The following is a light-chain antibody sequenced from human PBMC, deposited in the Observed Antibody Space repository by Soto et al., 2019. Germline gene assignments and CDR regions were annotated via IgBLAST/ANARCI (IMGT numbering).Light chain of an antibody. Sequence: MARAQSPFTLAGSVGKEGTLPCRAIQSLGSNLAWYQQKPGQAPRLLIYGASTRATGIPARFSGSGSGTEFTLTIISRLSADVSANYYQQYNNSCVTFGQGTKVDIK. CDR2: GAS. CDR1: QSLGSN. V-gene: IGKV3-15*01. J-gene: IGKJ1*01. CDR3: QQYNNSCVT.